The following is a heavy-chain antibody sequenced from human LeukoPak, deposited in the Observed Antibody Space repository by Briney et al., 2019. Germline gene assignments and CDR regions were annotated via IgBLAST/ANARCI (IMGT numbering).Heavy chain of an antibody. Sequence: LSLTCTVSGDSISNYYWSWIRQPPGKGLEWVSYISSSGSTIYYADSVKGRFTISRDNAKNSLYLQMNSLRAEDTAVYYCAELGITMIGGVWGKGTTVTVSS. CDR1: GDSISNYY. V-gene: IGHV3-11*04. CDR3: AELGITMIGGV. D-gene: IGHD3-10*02. CDR2: ISSSGSTI. J-gene: IGHJ6*04.